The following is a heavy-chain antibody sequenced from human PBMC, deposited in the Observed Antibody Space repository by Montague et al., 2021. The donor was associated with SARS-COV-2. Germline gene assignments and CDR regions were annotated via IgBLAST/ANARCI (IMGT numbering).Heavy chain of an antibody. D-gene: IGHD3-22*01. J-gene: IGHJ4*02. Sequence: SGTLSLTCAVSGGSISSSHWFTWVRQPPGKGLEWIGDIYDSETINYNPSLKRRVTISVDRTKNQFSLKLSSVTAADTAVYYCARGPDSSGYYNDFDYWGRGTLVTVSS. CDR2: IYDSETI. V-gene: IGHV4-4*02. CDR3: ARGPDSSGYYNDFDY. CDR1: GGSISSSHW.